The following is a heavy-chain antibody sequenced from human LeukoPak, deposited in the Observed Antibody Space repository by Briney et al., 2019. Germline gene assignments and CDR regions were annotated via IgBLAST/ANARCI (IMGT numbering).Heavy chain of an antibody. J-gene: IGHJ1*01. CDR3: ARSYYDILTDTEYFQH. V-gene: IGHV1-2*02. D-gene: IGHD3-9*01. CDR2: INPNSGGT. Sequence: GASVKVSCKASGYTFTGYYMHWVRQAPGQGLEWMGWINPNSGGTNYAQKFQGRVTMTRDTSISTAYMELSRLRSDDTAVYYCARSYYDILTDTEYFQHWGQGTLVTVSS. CDR1: GYTFTGYY.